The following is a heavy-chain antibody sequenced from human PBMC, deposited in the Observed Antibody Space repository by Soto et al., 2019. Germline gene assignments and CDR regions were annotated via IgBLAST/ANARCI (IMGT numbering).Heavy chain of an antibody. CDR3: ARVYYDSSGYYYGMDV. Sequence: KTSETLSLTCTVSGGSISSYYWSWIRQPPGKGLEWIGYIYYSGSTNYNPSLKSRVTISVDTSKNQFSLKLSSVTAADTAVYYCARVYYDSSGYYYGMDVWGQGTTVTVSS. V-gene: IGHV4-59*01. CDR2: IYYSGST. CDR1: GGSISSYY. J-gene: IGHJ6*02. D-gene: IGHD3-22*01.